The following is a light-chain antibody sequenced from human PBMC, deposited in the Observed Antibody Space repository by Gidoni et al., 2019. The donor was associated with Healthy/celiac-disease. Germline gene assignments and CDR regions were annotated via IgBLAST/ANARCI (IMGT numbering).Light chain of an antibody. CDR3: QQYGSSPRLT. Sequence: EIVLTQSPATLSLSPGERATLSCRASQSVSSSYLAWYQQKPGQAHRLLIYGASSRATGIPERFSGSGSGTDFTLTISRLEPEDFAVYYCQQYGSSPRLTFGGGTKVEIK. CDR2: GAS. V-gene: IGKV3-20*01. J-gene: IGKJ4*01. CDR1: QSVSSSY.